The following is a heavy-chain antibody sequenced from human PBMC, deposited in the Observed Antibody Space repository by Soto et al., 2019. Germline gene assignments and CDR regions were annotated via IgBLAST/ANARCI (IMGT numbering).Heavy chain of an antibody. CDR3: AKDSHPNYYDSSGYPYFDY. CDR1: GFPFSSYA. J-gene: IGHJ4*02. D-gene: IGHD3-22*01. Sequence: PGGSLRLSCAASGFPFSSYAMSWVRPAPGKGLEWVSAISGSGGSTYYADSVKGRFTISRDNSKNTLYLQMNSLRAEDTAVYYCAKDSHPNYYDSSGYPYFDYWGQGTLVTVSS. V-gene: IGHV3-23*01. CDR2: ISGSGGST.